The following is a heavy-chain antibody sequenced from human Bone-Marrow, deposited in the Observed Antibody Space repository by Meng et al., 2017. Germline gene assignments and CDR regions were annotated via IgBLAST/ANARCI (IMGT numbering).Heavy chain of an antibody. CDR2: INAGNGDR. CDR3: ARDLVLGENFRFDY. V-gene: IGHV1-3*01. Sequence: ASVMVSCKASGYLFTSYPIYWWRQTPGQSLQWMGWINAGNGDRRYSKSFQGRRTITSDTSANTAYLELSSLRSEDTAVYYCARDLVLGENFRFDYWGQGTLVTVSS. J-gene: IGHJ4*02. CDR1: GYLFTSYP. D-gene: IGHD3-10*01.